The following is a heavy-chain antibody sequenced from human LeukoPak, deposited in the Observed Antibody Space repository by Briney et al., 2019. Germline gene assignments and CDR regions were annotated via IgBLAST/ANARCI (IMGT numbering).Heavy chain of an antibody. D-gene: IGHD3-3*01. CDR3: AKGDTYYDFWSGYLDYYYMDV. CDR1: GFTFSSYG. J-gene: IGHJ6*03. CDR2: IRYDGSNK. V-gene: IGHV3-30*02. Sequence: GSLRLSCAASGFTFSSYGMHWVRQAPGKGLEWVAFIRYDGSNKYYADSVKGRFTISRDNSKNTLYLQMNSLRAEDTAVYYCAKGDTYYDFWSGYLDYYYMDVWGKGTTVTVSS.